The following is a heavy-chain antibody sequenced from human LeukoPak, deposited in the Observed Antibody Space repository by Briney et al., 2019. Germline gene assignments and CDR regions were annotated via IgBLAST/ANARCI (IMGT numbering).Heavy chain of an antibody. CDR3: AMAGGGWYATFDY. Sequence: HTGGSLRLSCAASGFTFSSYAMSWVRQAPGKGLEWVSAISGSGGSTYYADSVKGRFTISRDNSKNTLYLQMNSLRAEDTAVYYCAMAGGGWYATFDYWGQGTLVTVSS. V-gene: IGHV3-23*01. CDR1: GFTFSSYA. D-gene: IGHD6-19*01. CDR2: ISGSGGST. J-gene: IGHJ4*02.